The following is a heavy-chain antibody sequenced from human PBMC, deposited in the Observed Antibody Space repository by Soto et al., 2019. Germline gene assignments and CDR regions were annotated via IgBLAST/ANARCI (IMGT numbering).Heavy chain of an antibody. Sequence: SVKVSCKAPGGTFSSYAISWVRQAPGQGLEWMGGIIPIFGTANYAQKFQGRVTITADESTSTAYMELSSLRSEDTAVYYCATGRAPVAFVVVDATSVWREGST. CDR1: GGTFSSYA. D-gene: IGHD2-15*01. J-gene: IGHJ6*01. CDR2: IIPIFGTA. V-gene: IGHV1-69*13. CDR3: ATGRAPVAFVVVDATSV.